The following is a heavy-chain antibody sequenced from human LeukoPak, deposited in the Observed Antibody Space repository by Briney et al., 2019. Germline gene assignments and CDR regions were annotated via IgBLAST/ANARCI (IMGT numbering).Heavy chain of an antibody. V-gene: IGHV4-39*07. D-gene: IGHD1-26*01. Sequence: SETLSLTCTVSGGSISSSSYYWGWIRQPPGKGLEWIGSIYYSGSTYYNPSLKSRVTISVDTSKNQFSLKLSSVTAADTAVYYCARVSVIGWELPSYYFDYWGQGTLVTVSS. CDR3: ARVSVIGWELPSYYFDY. CDR1: GGSISSSSYY. CDR2: IYYSGST. J-gene: IGHJ4*02.